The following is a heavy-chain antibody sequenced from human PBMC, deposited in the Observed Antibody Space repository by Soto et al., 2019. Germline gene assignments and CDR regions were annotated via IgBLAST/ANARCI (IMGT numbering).Heavy chain of an antibody. CDR3: ARAAMGGSSWPFDY. D-gene: IGHD6-13*01. CDR1: GGSLSRSNW. J-gene: IGHJ4*02. Sequence: PSETQSLTSAVSGGSLSRSNWWSRVCQPPGKGLEWIGEIYHSGSTNYNPSLKSRVTISVDKSKNQFSLKLSSVTAADTAVYYCARAAMGGSSWPFDYWGQGTLVTVSS. V-gene: IGHV4-4*02. CDR2: IYHSGST.